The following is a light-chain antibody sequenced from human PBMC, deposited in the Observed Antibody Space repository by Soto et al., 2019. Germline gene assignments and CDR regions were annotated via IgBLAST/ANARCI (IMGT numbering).Light chain of an antibody. Sequence: QSALTQPASVSGSPGQSITIYCTGTSSDVGRYNLVSWYQQHPGKAPKLMIYEGSKRPSGVSNRFSGSKSGNTASLTISGLQAEDEADYYCCSYAGSSTPFIVFGTGTKLTVL. CDR3: CSYAGSSTPFIV. CDR1: SSDVGRYNL. J-gene: IGLJ1*01. CDR2: EGS. V-gene: IGLV2-23*01.